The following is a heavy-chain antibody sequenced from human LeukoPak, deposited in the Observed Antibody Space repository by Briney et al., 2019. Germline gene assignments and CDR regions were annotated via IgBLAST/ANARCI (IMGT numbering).Heavy chain of an antibody. J-gene: IGHJ5*02. CDR1: GGSISSYY. Sequence: PSETLSLTCTVSGGSISSYYWSWIRQPAGKGLEWIGRIYTSGSTNYNPSLKSRVTMSVDTSKNQFSLKLSSVTAADTAVYYCARVLGTGNGVLRYFDWSSNWFDPWGQGTLVTVSS. CDR3: ARVLGTGNGVLRYFDWSSNWFDP. CDR2: IYTSGST. V-gene: IGHV4-4*07. D-gene: IGHD3-9*01.